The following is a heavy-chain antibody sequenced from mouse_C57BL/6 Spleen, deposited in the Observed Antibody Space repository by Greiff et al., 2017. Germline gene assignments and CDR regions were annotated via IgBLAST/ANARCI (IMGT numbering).Heavy chain of an antibody. CDR3: ARSYSNPWYCDV. D-gene: IGHD2-5*01. V-gene: IGHV1-69*01. CDR2: IDPSDSYT. J-gene: IGHJ1*03. Sequence: QVQLQQPGAELVMPGASVKLSCKASGYTFTSYWMHWVKQRPGQGLEWIGEIDPSDSYTNYNQKFKGKSTLTVDKSSSTAYMQLSSLTSEDSAVYYCARSYSNPWYCDVWGTGTTVTVSS. CDR1: GYTFTSYW.